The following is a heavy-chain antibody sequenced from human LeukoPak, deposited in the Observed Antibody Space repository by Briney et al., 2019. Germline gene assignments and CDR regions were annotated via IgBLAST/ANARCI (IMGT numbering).Heavy chain of an antibody. CDR3: ARRRYSGSYVGLDP. Sequence: GGSLRLSCAASGFIFSSFGMHWVRQSPGKGLEWVAFIRYDGGNKYYADSVKGRFTISRDNSKNTLYLQMNSLRAEDTAVYYCARRRYSGSYVGLDPWGQGTLVTVSS. J-gene: IGHJ5*02. V-gene: IGHV3-30*02. D-gene: IGHD1-26*01. CDR1: GFIFSSFG. CDR2: IRYDGGNK.